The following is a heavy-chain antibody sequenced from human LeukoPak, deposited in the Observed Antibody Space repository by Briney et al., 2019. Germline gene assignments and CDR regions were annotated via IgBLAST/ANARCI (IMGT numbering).Heavy chain of an antibody. V-gene: IGHV1-18*01. CDR2: ISGYNGNT. CDR1: GYTFTTYG. Sequence: ASVKVSCKASGYTFTTYGISWERQAPEQGLEWMGWISGYNGNTKYAQNFQGRVTVSTDTSTTTAYMELRSLRSDDTAVYYCARDWWYGDYSIGNNWGQGTLVTVSS. J-gene: IGHJ4*02. D-gene: IGHD4-17*01. CDR3: ARDWWYGDYSIGNN.